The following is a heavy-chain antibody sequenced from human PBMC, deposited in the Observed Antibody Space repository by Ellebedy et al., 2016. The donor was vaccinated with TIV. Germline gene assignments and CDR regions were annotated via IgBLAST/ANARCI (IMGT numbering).Heavy chain of an antibody. V-gene: IGHV3-64D*06. CDR2: ISIDGAST. Sequence: PGGSLRLSCSASGFNINNFPIHRVRQAPGKGLEYVSGISIDGASTYYAGSVKGRFTISRDNSKNRLYLRMSSLRVEDTAVYYCVKDRFYDILTGRLFDYWGQGTLVTVSS. D-gene: IGHD3-9*01. CDR1: GFNINNFP. J-gene: IGHJ4*02. CDR3: VKDRFYDILTGRLFDY.